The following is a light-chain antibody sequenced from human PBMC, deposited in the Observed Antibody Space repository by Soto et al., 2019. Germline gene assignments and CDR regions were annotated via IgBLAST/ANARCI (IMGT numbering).Light chain of an antibody. CDR1: QSVSSN. CDR2: GAS. Sequence: EIMMTQSPATVSVSPGERATLSCRASQSVSSNLAWYQQKPGQAPRLLIYGASTRATGIPARFSGSGSGTEFTLTISSLQSEDFAVYYCQQYNYWPPITFGQGTRLEI. J-gene: IGKJ5*01. V-gene: IGKV3-15*01. CDR3: QQYNYWPPIT.